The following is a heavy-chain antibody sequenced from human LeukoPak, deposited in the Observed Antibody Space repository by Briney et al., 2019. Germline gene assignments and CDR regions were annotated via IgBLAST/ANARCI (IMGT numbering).Heavy chain of an antibody. Sequence: GGSLRLSCAASGFTFSSYSMNWVRQAPGKGLEWVSSISSSSSYIYYAASVKGRFTISRDNAKNSLYLQMNSLRAEDTAVYYCARGGGSSSLGYYYYMDVWGKGTTVTVSS. J-gene: IGHJ6*03. CDR2: ISSSSSYI. D-gene: IGHD6-6*01. CDR3: ARGGGSSSLGYYYYMDV. V-gene: IGHV3-21*01. CDR1: GFTFSSYS.